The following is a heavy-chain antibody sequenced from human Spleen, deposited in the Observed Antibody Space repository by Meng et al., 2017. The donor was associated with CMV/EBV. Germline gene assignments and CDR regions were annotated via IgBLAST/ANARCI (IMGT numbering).Heavy chain of an antibody. CDR1: GYTFRDYG. Sequence: DSVKVSCKASGYTFRDYGISWVRQAPGQGLEWMGWISAYNGNINYVEKFQDRVTMTTDSSTNTAYMELRSLRPDDTAVYYCARDPNDFWSGYYERCDSWGQGTLVTVSS. J-gene: IGHJ5*01. V-gene: IGHV1-18*01. D-gene: IGHD3-3*01. CDR3: ARDPNDFWSGYYERCDS. CDR2: ISAYNGNI.